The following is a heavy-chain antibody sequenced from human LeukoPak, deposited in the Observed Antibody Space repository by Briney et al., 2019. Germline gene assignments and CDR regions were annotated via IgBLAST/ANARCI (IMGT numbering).Heavy chain of an antibody. V-gene: IGHV4-31*03. D-gene: IGHD4-23*01. J-gene: IGHJ4*02. Sequence: SETLPLTCTVSGGSISSGGYYWSWIRQHPGKGLEWIGYIYYSGSTYYNPSLKSRVTISVDTSKNQFSLKLSSVTAADTAVYYCARAPLRNYGGKPGFDYWGQGTLVTVSS. CDR3: ARAPLRNYGGKPGFDY. CDR2: IYYSGST. CDR1: GGSISSGGYY.